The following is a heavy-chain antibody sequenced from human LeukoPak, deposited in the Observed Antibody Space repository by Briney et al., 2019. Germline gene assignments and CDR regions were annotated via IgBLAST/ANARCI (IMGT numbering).Heavy chain of an antibody. J-gene: IGHJ5*02. CDR2: IIPIFGIA. Sequence: SVKVSCKASGGTFSSYAISWVRQAPGQGLEWMGRIIPIFGIANYAQKFQGRVTITADKSTSTAYMELSSLRSEDTAVYYCARDKTPITMIASMMFDLWGQGTLVTVSS. V-gene: IGHV1-69*04. D-gene: IGHD3-22*01. CDR3: ARDKTPITMIASMMFDL. CDR1: GGTFSSYA.